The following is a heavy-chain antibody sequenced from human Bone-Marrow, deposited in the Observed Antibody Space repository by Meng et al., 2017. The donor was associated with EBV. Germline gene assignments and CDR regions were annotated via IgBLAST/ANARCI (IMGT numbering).Heavy chain of an antibody. J-gene: IGHJ4*02. D-gene: IGHD6-6*01. Sequence: QGVLAESCPGLLPSPVPLSFTCAVSCGSICSNNWWSWVRQPPGKGLEWIGEIYHSGSTNYNPSLKSRVTISVDTSKTQFSLKLSSVTAADTAVYYCARQTARQLVPYYWGQGTLVTVSS. CDR1: CGSICSNNW. CDR3: ARQTARQLVPYY. CDR2: IYHSGST. V-gene: IGHV4-4*03.